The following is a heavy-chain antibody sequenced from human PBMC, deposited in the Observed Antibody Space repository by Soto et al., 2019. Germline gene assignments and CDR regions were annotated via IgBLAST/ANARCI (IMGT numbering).Heavy chain of an antibody. J-gene: IGHJ4*02. Sequence: SVKVSCKASGFTFTSSAMQWVRQARGQRLEWIGWIVVGSGNTNYAQKFQERVTITRDMSTSTAYMELSSLRSEDTAVYYCAAAPNRAAAGTLVFGYWGQGTLVTVSS. CDR1: GFTFTSSA. D-gene: IGHD6-13*01. V-gene: IGHV1-58*02. CDR3: AAAPNRAAAGTLVFGY. CDR2: IVVGSGNT.